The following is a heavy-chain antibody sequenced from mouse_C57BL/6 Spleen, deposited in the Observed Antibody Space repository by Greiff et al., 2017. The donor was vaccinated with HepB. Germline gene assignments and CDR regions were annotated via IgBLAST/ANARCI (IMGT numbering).Heavy chain of an antibody. CDR3: TTHYGVAY. J-gene: IGHJ3*01. Sequence: EVQLQQSGAELVRPGASVKLSCTASGFNIKDYYMHWVKQRPEQGLEWIGWIDPENGDTEYASKFQGKATITADTSSNTAYLQLSSLTSEDTAVYYCTTHYGVAYWGQGTLVTVSA. CDR1: GFNIKDYY. D-gene: IGHD1-1*01. V-gene: IGHV14-4*01. CDR2: IDPENGDT.